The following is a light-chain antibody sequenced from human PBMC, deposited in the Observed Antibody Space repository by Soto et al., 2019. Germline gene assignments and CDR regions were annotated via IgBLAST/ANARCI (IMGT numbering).Light chain of an antibody. J-gene: IGKJ1*01. Sequence: EIVLTQSPATLSLSPGERASLSCRARQSVSNTYLAWYQQRPGQAPRLLIYGASSRATGIPDRFSGSGSGTDFTLTISRLEPEDFAMYYCQQYGNSPRTFGQGTKVDIK. CDR2: GAS. CDR1: QSVSNTY. V-gene: IGKV3-20*01. CDR3: QQYGNSPRT.